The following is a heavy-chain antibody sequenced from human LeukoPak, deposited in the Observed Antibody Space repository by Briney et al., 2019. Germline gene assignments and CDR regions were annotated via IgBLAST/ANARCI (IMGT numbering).Heavy chain of an antibody. CDR3: ARRKHSSGWSPNEYYFDY. D-gene: IGHD6-13*01. CDR2: IDISGTTI. Sequence: GGSLRLSCAASGFTFSDYYMSWIRQAPGKGLEWVSYIDISGTTIYYTHSVKGRFTTSRDNAKNSLYLQMNSLRAEDTAFYYCARRKHSSGWSPNEYYFDYWGQGTLVTVSS. V-gene: IGHV3-11*01. CDR1: GFTFSDYY. J-gene: IGHJ4*02.